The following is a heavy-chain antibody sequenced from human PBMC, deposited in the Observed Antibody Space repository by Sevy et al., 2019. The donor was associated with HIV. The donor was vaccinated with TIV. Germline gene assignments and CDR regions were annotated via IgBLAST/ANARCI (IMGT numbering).Heavy chain of an antibody. CDR2: ISYDGSNK. Sequence: GGSLRLSCAASGFTFSSYAMHWVRQAPGKGLEWVAVISYDGSNKYYADSVKGRFTISRDNSKNTLYLQMNSLRAEDTAVYYCARGSETVNYFDYWRQGTLVTVSS. V-gene: IGHV3-30-3*01. CDR1: GFTFSSYA. D-gene: IGHD4-17*01. J-gene: IGHJ4*02. CDR3: ARGSETVNYFDY.